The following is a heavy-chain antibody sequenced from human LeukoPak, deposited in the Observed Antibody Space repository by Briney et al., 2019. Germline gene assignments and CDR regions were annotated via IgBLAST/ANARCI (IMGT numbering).Heavy chain of an antibody. V-gene: IGHV3-23*01. CDR3: ARELVDSSSWYIFDYYYYMDV. CDR2: ISGSGGST. D-gene: IGHD6-13*01. Sequence: GGTLRLSCAASGFTFSSYGMSWVRQAPGKGLEWVSAISGSGGSTYYADSVKGRFTISRDNSKNTLYLQMNSLRAEDTAVYYCARELVDSSSWYIFDYYYYMDVWGKGTTVTVSS. CDR1: GFTFSSYG. J-gene: IGHJ6*03.